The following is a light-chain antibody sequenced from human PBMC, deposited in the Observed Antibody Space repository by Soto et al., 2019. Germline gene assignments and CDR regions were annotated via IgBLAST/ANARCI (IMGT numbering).Light chain of an antibody. J-gene: IGLJ1*01. CDR3: FSYAGGLYV. Sequence: QSALTQPRSVSGSPGQSVTISCTGTSSDVGGYNYVSWYQQHPGKAPKLMIYDVSKRPSGVPDRFSGSKSGNTAPLTISGLQAEDEADYYCFSYAGGLYVFGTGTKLTVL. CDR1: SSDVGGYNY. CDR2: DVS. V-gene: IGLV2-11*01.